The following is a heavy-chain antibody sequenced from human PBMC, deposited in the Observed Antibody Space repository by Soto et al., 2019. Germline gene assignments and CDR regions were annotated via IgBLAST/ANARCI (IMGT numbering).Heavy chain of an antibody. D-gene: IGHD2-15*01. V-gene: IGHV5-10-1*01. J-gene: IGHJ3*01. Sequence: HGESLKISCKASGYKFTTFWLNWVRQTPGKGLEWLGRIDPTDSFTNYSPPFEGHVTISVDGSISTAYLQWNSLQASDTAIYYCARPASGGSRDAFDVWGQGTTVTVSS. CDR1: GYKFTTFW. CDR3: ARPASGGSRDAFDV. CDR2: IDPTDSFT.